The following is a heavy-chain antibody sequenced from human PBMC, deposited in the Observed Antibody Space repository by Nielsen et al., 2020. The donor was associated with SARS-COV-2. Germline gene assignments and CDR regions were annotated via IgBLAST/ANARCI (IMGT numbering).Heavy chain of an antibody. CDR1: GFTFSRFP. V-gene: IGHV3-30-3*01. J-gene: IGHJ5*02. Sequence: GESLKISCAASGFTFSRFPMHWVRQPPGRGLEWMAIISYDGANEHYADSVKGRFTVSRDNSKDTLHLQMDSLNFEDTAVYYCARETLDHTSSFIDHWGQGTLVTVSS. CDR3: ARETLDHTSSFIDH. CDR2: ISYDGANE. D-gene: IGHD2-2*01.